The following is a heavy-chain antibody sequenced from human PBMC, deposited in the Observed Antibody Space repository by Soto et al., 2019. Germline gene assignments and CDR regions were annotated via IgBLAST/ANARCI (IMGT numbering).Heavy chain of an antibody. CDR3: ASTYSRNTMILVARDDAFDI. CDR2: IYSGGST. J-gene: IGHJ3*02. V-gene: IGHV3-53*01. CDR1: GFTVSSNY. D-gene: IGHD3-22*01. Sequence: PGGSLRLSCVASGFTVSSNYMSWVRQAPGKGLEWVSVIYSGGSTYYADSVKGRFTISRDNSKNTLFLQMNSLRAEDTAVYYCASTYSRNTMILVARDDAFDIWGQGTMVT.